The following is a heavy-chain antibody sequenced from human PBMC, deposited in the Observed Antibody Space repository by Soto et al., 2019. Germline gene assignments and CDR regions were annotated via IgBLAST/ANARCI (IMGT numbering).Heavy chain of an antibody. CDR2: IIPIFGTA. J-gene: IGHJ4*02. V-gene: IGHV1-69*12. Sequence: QVQLVQSGAEVKKPGSSVKVSCKASGGTFSSYAISWVRQAPGQGLEWMGGIIPIFGTANYAQKFQGRVTITADGSTSTADTELGSLRSEDTAVYYCARESRYGSGGSCYFLPGIGYWGQGTLVSVSS. CDR3: ARESRYGSGGSCYFLPGIGY. D-gene: IGHD2-15*01. CDR1: GGTFSSYA.